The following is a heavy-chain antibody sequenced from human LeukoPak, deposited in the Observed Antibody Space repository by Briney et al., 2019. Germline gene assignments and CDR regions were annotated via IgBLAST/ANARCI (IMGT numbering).Heavy chain of an antibody. D-gene: IGHD3-3*01. J-gene: IGHJ6*03. CDR2: IFYSGTS. V-gene: IGHV4-39*07. CDR3: ARSYDFWSGYQSYYYYYYMDV. CDR1: GGSITTNNHF. Sequence: SETLSLTCNISGGSITTNNHFWGWIRQPPGKGLEWLGSIFYSGTSYDKPSLKGRVTLSVDTSKTQFSLKLSSVTAADTGVYYCARSYDFWSGYQSYYYYYYMDVWGKGTTVTVSS.